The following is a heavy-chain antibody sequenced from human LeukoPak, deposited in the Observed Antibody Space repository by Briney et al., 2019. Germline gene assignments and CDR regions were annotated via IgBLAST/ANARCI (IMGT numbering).Heavy chain of an antibody. CDR2: IYYSGST. J-gene: IGHJ4*02. CDR1: GGSISSSSYY. D-gene: IGHD3-9*01. V-gene: IGHV4-39*07. CDR3: ARGFRYFDWLSSFDY. Sequence: PSETLSLTCTVSGGSISSSSYYWGWIRQPPGKGLEWIGSIYYSGSTSYNPSLKSRVTISVDTSKNQLSLKLSSVPAADTAVYYCARGFRYFDWLSSFDYWGQGTLVTVSS.